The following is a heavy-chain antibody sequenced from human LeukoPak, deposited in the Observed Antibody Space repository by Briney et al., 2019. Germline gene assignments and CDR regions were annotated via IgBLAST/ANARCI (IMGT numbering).Heavy chain of an antibody. CDR1: GFTFSAYW. V-gene: IGHV3-7*01. D-gene: IGHD3-16*01. CDR2: MKQDGSAK. CDR3: ARDDVGALDY. Sequence: GGSLRLSCAASGFTFSAYWMAWVRQAPGKGLEWVANMKQDGSAKHYVDSVKGRFTISRDNVRNSLYLQMNSLRAEDSAVYYCARDDVGALDYWGQGTLVTASS. J-gene: IGHJ4*02.